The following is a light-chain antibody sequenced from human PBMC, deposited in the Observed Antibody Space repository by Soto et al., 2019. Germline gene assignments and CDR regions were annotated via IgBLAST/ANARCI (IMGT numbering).Light chain of an antibody. CDR1: SIDVGSYNR. V-gene: IGLV2-18*02. CDR3: SSFTSSNTWV. Sequence: QSVLTQPPSVSGSPGQSVTISCTGTSIDVGSYNRVSWYQQPPGTAPKLIIYEVSNRPSGVPDRFCGSKSGNTASLTISGLQAEDEADYYCSSFTSSNTWVFGGGTKVTVL. J-gene: IGLJ3*02. CDR2: EVS.